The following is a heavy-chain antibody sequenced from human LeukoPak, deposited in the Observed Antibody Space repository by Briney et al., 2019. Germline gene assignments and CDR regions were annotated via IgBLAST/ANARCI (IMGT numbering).Heavy chain of an antibody. Sequence: SETLSLTCTVSGVSISSSSYCWGWIRKPPGKGLEWIGEINHSGSTNYNPSLKSRVTISVDTSKNQFSLKLSSVTAADTAVYYCAGCIAAAGTHTFDLWGRGTLVTVSS. J-gene: IGHJ2*01. CDR1: GVSISSSSYC. CDR3: AGCIAAAGTHTFDL. CDR2: INHSGST. V-gene: IGHV4-39*07. D-gene: IGHD6-13*01.